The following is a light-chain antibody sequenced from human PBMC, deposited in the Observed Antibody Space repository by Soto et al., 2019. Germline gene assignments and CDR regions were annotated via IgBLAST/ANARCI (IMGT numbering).Light chain of an antibody. V-gene: IGKV1-39*01. CDR1: HSINNY. J-gene: IGKJ1*01. CDR2: AAS. Sequence: QMTQSPSSLSASVGDRVIITCRADHSINNYLNWYQQKPGQVPKLLIYAASTLQSGVQSRFSGSGYGIVFTLTINSLQPEDFATYYCQQSYSTLGTFGRGTRVEI. CDR3: QQSYSTLGT.